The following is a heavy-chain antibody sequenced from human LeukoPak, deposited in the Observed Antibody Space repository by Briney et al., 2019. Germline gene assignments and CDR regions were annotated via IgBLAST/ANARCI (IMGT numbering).Heavy chain of an antibody. CDR3: ARERREGYNFDY. Sequence: GGSLRLSCAASGFTFSSYSMNWVRQAPGKGLEWVSSISSSSYIYYADSVKGRFTISRDNAKNSLYLQMNSLRAEDTAVYYCARERREGYNFDYWGQGTLVTVSS. J-gene: IGHJ4*02. CDR1: GFTFSSYS. CDR2: ISSSSYI. D-gene: IGHD5-18*01. V-gene: IGHV3-21*01.